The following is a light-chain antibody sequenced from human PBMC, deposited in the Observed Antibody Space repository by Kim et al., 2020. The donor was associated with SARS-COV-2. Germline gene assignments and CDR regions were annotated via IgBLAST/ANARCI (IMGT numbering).Light chain of an antibody. CDR2: AAS. J-gene: IGKJ2*01. Sequence: IQLTQSPSSLSASVGDKVTITCRASRDISGFLAWYQQIPGKAPKLLIHAASTLYSGAPSRFSGSGSATHFTLTISSLQPEDFGSYYCQQVKTFPHTFGQGTKLEIK. V-gene: IGKV1-9*01. CDR1: RDISGF. CDR3: QQVKTFPHT.